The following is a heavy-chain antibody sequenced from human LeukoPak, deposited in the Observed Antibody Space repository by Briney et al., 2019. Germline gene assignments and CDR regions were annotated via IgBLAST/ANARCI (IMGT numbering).Heavy chain of an antibody. CDR2: ISSGSSTI. Sequence: GGSLRLSCAASGFTFSSYSMNWVRQAPGKGLEWVSYISSGSSTIFYTDSVKGRFTISRDNAKDSLSLQMNSLRAEDTAIYYCARVSAVGGVSIFGAFDLWGQGTKVIVSS. J-gene: IGHJ3*01. V-gene: IGHV3-48*04. CDR1: GFTFSSYS. D-gene: IGHD6-19*01. CDR3: ARVSAVGGVSIFGAFDL.